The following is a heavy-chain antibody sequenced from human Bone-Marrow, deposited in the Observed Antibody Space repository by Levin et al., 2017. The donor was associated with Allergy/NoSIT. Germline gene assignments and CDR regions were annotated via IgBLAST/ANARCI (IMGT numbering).Heavy chain of an antibody. CDR3: ARDLQLATIPFDY. V-gene: IGHV1-18*01. CDR2: ISAYNGNT. D-gene: IGHD5-12*01. J-gene: IGHJ4*02. Sequence: GESLKISCKASGYTFTSYGISWVRQAPGQGLEWMGWISAYNGNTNYAQKLQGRVTMTTDTSTSTAYMELRSLRSDDTAVYYCARDLQLATIPFDYWGQGTLVTVSS. CDR1: GYTFTSYG.